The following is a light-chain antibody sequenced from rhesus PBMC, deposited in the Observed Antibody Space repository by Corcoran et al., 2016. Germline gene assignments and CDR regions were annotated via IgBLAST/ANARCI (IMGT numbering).Light chain of an antibody. Sequence: DIQMTQSPSSLSASVGDRITIICRTSENVNNYLNCYQQQPGKAPKLLIYKASTLQSGVPSRFSVSRYGKDFTCTISSMKYEDMASYYCHHDYGFPPFTCGPGTKLDIK. V-gene: IGKV1-74*01. CDR2: KAS. CDR1: ENVNNY. CDR3: HHDYGFPPFT. J-gene: IGKJ3*01.